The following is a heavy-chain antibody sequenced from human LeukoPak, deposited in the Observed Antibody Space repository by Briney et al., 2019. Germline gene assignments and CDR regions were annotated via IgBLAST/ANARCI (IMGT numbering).Heavy chain of an antibody. J-gene: IGHJ4*02. Sequence: GGSLRLSCPASGFTFSSYWMHWVRQAPGKGLVWVSRINSDGSSTSYADSVKGRFTISRDNAKNTLYLQMNSLRAEDTALYYCARDFSRYSSSWFFDYWGQGTLVTVSS. CDR3: ARDFSRYSSSWFFDY. CDR1: GFTFSSYW. V-gene: IGHV3-74*01. CDR2: INSDGSST. D-gene: IGHD6-13*01.